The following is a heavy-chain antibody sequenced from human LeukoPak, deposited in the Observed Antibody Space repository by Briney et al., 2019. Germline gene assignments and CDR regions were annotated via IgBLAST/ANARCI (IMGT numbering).Heavy chain of an antibody. D-gene: IGHD3-16*01. CDR1: GSSLNSHY. J-gene: IGHJ5*02. CDR3: ARAPNYDYVWVDQGFDP. CDR2: ISYSGST. V-gene: IGHV4-59*11. Sequence: SETLSLTCTVSGSSLNSHYWSWIRQPPRKGLEWGGDISYSGSTNYNPSLKSRVSMSVDTSKNQFSLKLSSVTAADTAVYYCARAPNYDYVWVDQGFDPWGQGTLVTVSS.